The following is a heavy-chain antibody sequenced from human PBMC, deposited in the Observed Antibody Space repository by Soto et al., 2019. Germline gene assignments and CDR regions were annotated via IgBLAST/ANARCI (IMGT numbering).Heavy chain of an antibody. D-gene: IGHD3-10*01. J-gene: IGHJ4*01. V-gene: IGHV5-51*01. CDR1: GYSFTTYW. Sequence: GESLKISCKGSGYSFTTYWIAWVRQMPGKGLEWVGIIYPGDSDTRYSPSFEGHVTISVDKSISTAFLQWNSLKASDNAIYYCARHSTSAPKDYWGQGTLVTVSA. CDR2: IYPGDSDT. CDR3: ARHSTSAPKDY.